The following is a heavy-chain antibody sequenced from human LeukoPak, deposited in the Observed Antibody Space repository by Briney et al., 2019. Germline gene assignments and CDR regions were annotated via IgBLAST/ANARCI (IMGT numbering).Heavy chain of an antibody. J-gene: IGHJ4*02. CDR2: INAGNGNT. Sequence: ASVKVSCKASGYTFTSYAMHWVRQAPGQRLEWKGWINAGNGNTKYSQKFQGRVTITRDTSASTAYMELSSLRSEDTAVYYCARVRYSSGWFFDYWGQGTLVTVSS. V-gene: IGHV1-3*01. CDR1: GYTFTSYA. D-gene: IGHD6-19*01. CDR3: ARVRYSSGWFFDY.